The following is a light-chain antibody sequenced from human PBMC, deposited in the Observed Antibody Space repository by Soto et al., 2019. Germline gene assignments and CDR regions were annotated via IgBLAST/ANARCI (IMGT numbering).Light chain of an antibody. V-gene: IGKV3-15*01. Sequence: EMVLAQSPATLSLSPGERATLSCRASQSVSTNLAWYQQKLGQAPRVLIYGSSSRATGVPARFSGSGSGTEFTLTISSLQSEDSGIYYCLQDNDWPLSTFGQGTRLEIK. CDR1: QSVSTN. CDR3: LQDNDWPLST. J-gene: IGKJ5*01. CDR2: GSS.